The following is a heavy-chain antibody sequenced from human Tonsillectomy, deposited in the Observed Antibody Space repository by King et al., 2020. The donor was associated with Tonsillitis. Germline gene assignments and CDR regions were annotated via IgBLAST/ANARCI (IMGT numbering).Heavy chain of an antibody. CDR3: ARDGYCSSSSCHIHRYLDL. D-gene: IGHD2-2*02. J-gene: IGHJ2*01. V-gene: IGHV3-21*01. CDR2: LSSSSSYI. Sequence: VQLVESGGGLVKPGGSLRLSCAASGSTFSSYSMNWVRQAPGKGLEWVSFLSSSSSYIYYADSVKGRFTISRDNAKNSLYLQMNSLRAEDTAVYYCARDGYCSSSSCHIHRYLDLWGRGTLVTVSS. CDR1: GSTFSSYS.